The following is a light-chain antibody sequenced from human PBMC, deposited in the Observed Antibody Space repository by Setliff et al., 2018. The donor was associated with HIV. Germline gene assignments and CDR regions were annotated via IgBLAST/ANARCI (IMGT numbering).Light chain of an antibody. V-gene: IGLV2-14*01. CDR1: SSDVGGYNY. CDR2: DVS. Sequence: SVLTQPASVSGSPGQSITISCTGTSSDVGGYNYVSWYQQHPGKAPKLMISDVSKRPSGVSSRFSGSKSGNTASLTISGLQTEDEADYYCSSYTSSSTYVFGTGTKGTVL. CDR3: SSYTSSSTYV. J-gene: IGLJ1*01.